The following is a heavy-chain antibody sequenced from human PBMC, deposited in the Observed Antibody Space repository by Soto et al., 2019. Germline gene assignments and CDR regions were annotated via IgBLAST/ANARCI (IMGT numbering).Heavy chain of an antibody. D-gene: IGHD3-22*01. CDR1: GYTFTSYG. J-gene: IGHJ4*02. Sequence: ASVKVSCKASGYTFTSYGISWVRQAPGQGLEWMGWIRAYNGNTNYAQKIQGRDNMTTDTSTSTAYMEMRSLRSDDIAVYYCARRSGYYYGLDYWGQGTLVTVSS. CDR2: IRAYNGNT. CDR3: ARRSGYYYGLDY. V-gene: IGHV1-18*03.